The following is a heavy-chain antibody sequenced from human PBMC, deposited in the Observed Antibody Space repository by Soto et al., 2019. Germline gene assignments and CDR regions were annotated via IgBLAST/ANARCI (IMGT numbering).Heavy chain of an antibody. J-gene: IGHJ6*02. V-gene: IGHV4-59*01. D-gene: IGHD6-19*01. Sequence: SETLSLTCTVSGGSIISYYWGWIRQPPGKGLEWIGYIYYSGSTNYNPSLKSRVTISVDTSKNQFSLKLSSVTAADTAVYYCAREGYSSGSSYYYYGMDVWGQGTTVTVSS. CDR1: GGSIISYY. CDR3: AREGYSSGSSYYYYGMDV. CDR2: IYYSGST.